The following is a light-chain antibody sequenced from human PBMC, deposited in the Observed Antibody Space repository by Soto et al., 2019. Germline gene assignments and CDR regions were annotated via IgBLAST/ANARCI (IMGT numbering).Light chain of an antibody. CDR2: DAS. CDR3: QQYNSYSST. CDR1: QSIGNW. V-gene: IGKV1-5*01. Sequence: DIQMTQSPSTLSASVGDRVTITCRASQSIGNWLAWYQQKPGKAPKLLIYDASCLESGVPSRFSGSGSGTEFTLTISSLQPDDFATYYCQQYNSYSSTFGHGTKVEVK. J-gene: IGKJ1*01.